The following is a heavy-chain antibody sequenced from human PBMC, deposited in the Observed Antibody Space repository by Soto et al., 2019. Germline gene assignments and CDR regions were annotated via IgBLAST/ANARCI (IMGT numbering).Heavy chain of an antibody. CDR3: ARDGEGWLPYFQH. D-gene: IGHD6-19*01. Sequence: GGSLRLSCAASGFTFSSYSMNWVRQAPGKGLEWVSYISSSSSTIYYADSVKGRFTISRDNAKNSLYLQMNSLRAEDTAVYYCARDGEGWLPYFQHWGQGTLVTVSS. CDR1: GFTFSSYS. CDR2: ISSSSSTI. J-gene: IGHJ1*01. V-gene: IGHV3-48*01.